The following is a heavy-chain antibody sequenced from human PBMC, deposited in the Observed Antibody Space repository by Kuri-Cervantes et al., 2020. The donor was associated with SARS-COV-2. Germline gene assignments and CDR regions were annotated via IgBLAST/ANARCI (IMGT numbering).Heavy chain of an antibody. J-gene: IGHJ5*02. CDR2: MNPNSGNT. CDR1: GYTFTSYD. CDR3: ARDKEGHGSGSYDWFDP. Sequence: ASVKVSCKAPGYTFTSYDINWVRQATGQGLEWMGWMNPNSGNTGYAQKFQGRVTMTRNTSISTAYMELSSLRSEDTAVYYCARDKEGHGSGSYDWFDPWGQGTLVTVSS. D-gene: IGHD3-10*01. V-gene: IGHV1-8*02.